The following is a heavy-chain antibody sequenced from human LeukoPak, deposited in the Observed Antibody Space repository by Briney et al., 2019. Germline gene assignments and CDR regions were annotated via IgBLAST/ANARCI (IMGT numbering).Heavy chain of an antibody. Sequence: PGGSLRLSCAASGFTFSNYVMLWVRQAPGKGLEWVAVISYDGSNKYYADSVKGRFTISRDTSKNTLYLQMNSLRAEDTAVYYCAREDDDILTGSYYFDYWGQGTLVTVSS. D-gene: IGHD3-9*01. CDR1: GFTFSNYV. CDR3: AREDDDILTGSYYFDY. V-gene: IGHV3-30*04. CDR2: ISYDGSNK. J-gene: IGHJ4*02.